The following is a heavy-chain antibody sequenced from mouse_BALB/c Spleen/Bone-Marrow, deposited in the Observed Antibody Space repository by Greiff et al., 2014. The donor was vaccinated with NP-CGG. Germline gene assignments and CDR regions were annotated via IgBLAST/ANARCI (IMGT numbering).Heavy chain of an antibody. V-gene: IGHV1S132*01. Sequence: VQLQQSGAELVRPGTLVKLSCKPSGYIFTSYWIHWVKQRSGRGLEWIARIYPGTGTTYYNEKFKGKATLTADKSSSTAYMQLSSRKAEDSAVEAGTRADNPSRGYWGQGTSVTVSS. J-gene: IGHJ4*01. CDR3: TRADNPSRGY. CDR1: GYIFTSYW. CDR2: IYPGTGTT. D-gene: IGHD1-3*01.